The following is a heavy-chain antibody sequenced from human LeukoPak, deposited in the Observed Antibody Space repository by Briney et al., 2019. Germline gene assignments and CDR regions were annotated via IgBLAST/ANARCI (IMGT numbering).Heavy chain of an antibody. CDR1: GFTFSSYW. CDR2: IKQDGSEK. V-gene: IGHV3-7*01. Sequence: GGSLRLSCAASGFTFSSYWMSWVRQAPGKGLEWVANIKQDGSEKYYVDSVKGRFTISRDNAKNLLYLQMNSLRAEDTAVYYCARAPSGWTYYYYGMDVWGQGTTVTVSS. CDR3: ARAPSGWTYYYYGMDV. D-gene: IGHD6-19*01. J-gene: IGHJ6*02.